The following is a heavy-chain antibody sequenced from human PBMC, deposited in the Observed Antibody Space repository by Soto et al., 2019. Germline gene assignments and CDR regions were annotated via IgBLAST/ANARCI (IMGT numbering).Heavy chain of an antibody. CDR1: GFTFSSYS. J-gene: IGHJ4*02. D-gene: IGHD6-13*01. Sequence: EVQLVESGGGLVQPGGSLGLSCAPSGFTFSSYSMNWFRQAPGKGLEWVSYFSSSSSTIYYADSVKGRFTSSRDNAKNSLYLQMNSLRDEDTAVYYCARGRPHQKQLVPHWGQGTLVTVSS. V-gene: IGHV3-48*02. CDR3: ARGRPHQKQLVPH. CDR2: FSSSSSTI.